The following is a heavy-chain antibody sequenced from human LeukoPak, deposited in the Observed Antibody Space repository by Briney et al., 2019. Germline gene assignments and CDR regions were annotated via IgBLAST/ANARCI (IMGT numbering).Heavy chain of an antibody. V-gene: IGHV3-30*02. CDR2: IRYDESNK. Sequence: GGSLSLSCATSGFTFSSYGMYWVRQAPGKGLEWLAFIRYDESNKYYTDSVKGRFTISRDNSKNTVYLQMNSLRAEDTAIYYCAKESLTGTGPYYFDCWGQGTLVTVSS. CDR1: GFTFSSYG. J-gene: IGHJ4*02. CDR3: AKESLTGTGPYYFDC. D-gene: IGHD3-9*01.